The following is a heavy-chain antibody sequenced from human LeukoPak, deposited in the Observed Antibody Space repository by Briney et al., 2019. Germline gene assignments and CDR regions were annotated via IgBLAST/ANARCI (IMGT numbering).Heavy chain of an antibody. CDR2: IKSKTDGGTT. V-gene: IGHV3-15*01. Sequence: GGSLRLPCAASGFTFSNAWMSWVRQAPGKGLEWVGRIKSKTDGGTTDYAAPVKGRFTISRDDSKNTLYLQMNSLKTEGTAVYYCTTDQGRYCSSTSCYVFDYWGQGTLVTVSS. CDR3: TTDQGRYCSSTSCYVFDY. CDR1: GFTFSNAW. D-gene: IGHD2-2*01. J-gene: IGHJ4*02.